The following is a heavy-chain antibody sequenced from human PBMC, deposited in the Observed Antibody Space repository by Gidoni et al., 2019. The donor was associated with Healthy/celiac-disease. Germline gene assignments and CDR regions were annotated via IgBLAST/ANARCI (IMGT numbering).Heavy chain of an antibody. CDR1: GGTFSRYA. V-gene: IGHV1-69*01. J-gene: IGHJ6*02. CDR3: ARVQDDFWSGYSNYYYGMDV. CDR2: IIPIFGTA. D-gene: IGHD3-3*01. Sequence: QVQLVQSGAEVKKPGSSVKVSCEASGGTFSRYAISWVRQAPGQGLEWMGGIIPIFGTANYAQKVQGRVTITADESTSTAYMELSSLRSEDTAVYYCARVQDDFWSGYSNYYYGMDVWGQGTTVTVSS.